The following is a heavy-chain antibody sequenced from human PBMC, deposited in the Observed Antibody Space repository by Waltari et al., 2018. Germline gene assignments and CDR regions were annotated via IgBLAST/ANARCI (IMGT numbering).Heavy chain of an antibody. Sequence: QVQLVESGGGVVQPGRSLSLSCAASGFTFSSYGMHWVRQAPGKGLEWVAVIWYDGSNKYYADSVKGRFTISRDNSKNTLYLQMNSLRAEDTAMYYCAKQQQRGGNWFDPWGQGTLVTVSS. CDR2: IWYDGSNK. D-gene: IGHD6-13*01. V-gene: IGHV3-30*18. CDR1: GFTFSSYG. CDR3: AKQQQRGGNWFDP. J-gene: IGHJ5*02.